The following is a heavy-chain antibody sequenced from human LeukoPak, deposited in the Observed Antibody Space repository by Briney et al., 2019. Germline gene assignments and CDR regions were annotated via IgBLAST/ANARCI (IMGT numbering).Heavy chain of an antibody. J-gene: IGHJ4*02. D-gene: IGHD4-17*01. CDR1: GGSFSGYY. V-gene: IGHV4-34*01. CDR2: INHSGST. Sequence: SETLSLTCAVYGGSFSGYYWSWIRQSPGKGLEWIGEINHSGSTNYNPSLKSRVTISVDTSKNQFSLKLSSVTAADTAVYYCATRTVTRSYWGQGTLVTVSS. CDR3: ATRTVTRSY.